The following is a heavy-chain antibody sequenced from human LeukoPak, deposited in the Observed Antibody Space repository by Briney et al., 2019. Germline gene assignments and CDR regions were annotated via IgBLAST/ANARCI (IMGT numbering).Heavy chain of an antibody. CDR2: INTNTGHP. Sequence: ASVKVSCKASGYTFTSYAMGWVRQAPGHGLEWMGWINTNTGHPTYAQGFTGRFVFSLDTSVSTAYLRISSLEAEDTAVYYCARGGSYYVNYYYYMDVWGKGTTVTISS. J-gene: IGHJ6*03. CDR1: GYTFTSYA. D-gene: IGHD1-26*01. CDR3: ARGGSYYVNYYYYMDV. V-gene: IGHV7-4-1*02.